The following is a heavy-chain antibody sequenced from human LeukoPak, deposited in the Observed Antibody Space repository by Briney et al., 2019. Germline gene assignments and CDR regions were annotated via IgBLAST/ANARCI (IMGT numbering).Heavy chain of an antibody. Sequence: MTGGSLRLSCAASGFTFSNAWMSWVRQAPGKGLEWVGRIKSKTGGGTTDYAARVKGRFTISRDDSKNPLYLQMNSLKTEDTAVYYCTTGVAAAGSDYWGQGTLVTVSS. D-gene: IGHD6-13*01. J-gene: IGHJ4*02. CDR3: TTGVAAAGSDY. CDR2: IKSKTGGGTT. CDR1: GFTFSNAW. V-gene: IGHV3-15*01.